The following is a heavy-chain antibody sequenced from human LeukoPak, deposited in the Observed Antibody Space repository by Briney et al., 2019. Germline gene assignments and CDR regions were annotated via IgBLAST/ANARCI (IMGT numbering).Heavy chain of an antibody. D-gene: IGHD3-3*01. Sequence: PSETLSFSWTAAGGSISSHYWSLLQKPPGEVVGLSGFIYYGGSTNYNPSLKSRVTISVDTSKNQFSLQLSSVTASDTAVYCCARGVLEWLSADAVDICGQGTMVTVSS. CDR2: IYYGGST. V-gene: IGHV4-59*11. CDR3: ARGVLEWLSADAVDI. CDR1: GGSISSHY. J-gene: IGHJ3*02.